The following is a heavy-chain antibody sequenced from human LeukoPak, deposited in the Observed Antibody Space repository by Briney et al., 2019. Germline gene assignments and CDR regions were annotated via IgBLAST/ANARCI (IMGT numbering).Heavy chain of an antibody. CDR1: GYTLNELS. Sequence: GASVKVSCKVSGYTLNELSMHWVRQTPGKGLEWMGGFDPEDGGTIYAQKFQGRVTLTEDTATDTAYMELSNLRSEDTAVYYCAIEVGDYNNYVRGWFDHWGQGTLVTVSS. J-gene: IGHJ5*02. CDR3: AIEVGDYNNYVRGWFDH. CDR2: FDPEDGGT. D-gene: IGHD4-11*01. V-gene: IGHV1-24*01.